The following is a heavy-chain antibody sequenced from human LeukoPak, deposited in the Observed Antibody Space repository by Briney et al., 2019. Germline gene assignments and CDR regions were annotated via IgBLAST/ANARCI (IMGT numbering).Heavy chain of an antibody. CDR3: ARLEDPYDAFDI. Sequence: PAPTLCLTCPVSGGSISRYYWSWIRHPPGKGLEWIGYIYYSGSTNYNPSLKSRVTISVDTSKNQFSLKLSSVTAADTAVYYCARLEDPYDAFDIWGQGTMVTVSS. J-gene: IGHJ3*02. CDR1: GGSISRYY. CDR2: IYYSGST. V-gene: IGHV4-59*08.